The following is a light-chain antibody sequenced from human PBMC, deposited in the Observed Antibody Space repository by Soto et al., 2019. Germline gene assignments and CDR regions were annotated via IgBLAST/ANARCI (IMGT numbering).Light chain of an antibody. CDR1: QSVFNSY. Sequence: EIVLTQSPGTLSLSPGERATLSCRASQSVFNSYLAWYQQKPGQAPRLLIYGASSRATGIPDRFSGSASGTDFALTFTLTISRLEPEDFAVYYCQQYGSSPGTFGQGTKVEIK. J-gene: IGKJ1*01. CDR3: QQYGSSPGT. V-gene: IGKV3-20*01. CDR2: GAS.